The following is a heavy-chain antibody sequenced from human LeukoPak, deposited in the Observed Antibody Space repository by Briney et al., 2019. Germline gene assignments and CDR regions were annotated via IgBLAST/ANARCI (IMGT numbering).Heavy chain of an antibody. V-gene: IGHV3-21*04. D-gene: IGHD3-22*01. Sequence: GGSLRLSCAASGFTFSSYSMNWVRQAPGKGLEWVSSISIISSYIYYADSVKGRFTISRDNSKNTLYLQMNSLRAEDTAVYYCAKRSGRDYYDSSGYYWYFDLWGRGTLVTVSS. CDR1: GFTFSSYS. J-gene: IGHJ2*01. CDR3: AKRSGRDYYDSSGYYWYFDL. CDR2: ISIISSYI.